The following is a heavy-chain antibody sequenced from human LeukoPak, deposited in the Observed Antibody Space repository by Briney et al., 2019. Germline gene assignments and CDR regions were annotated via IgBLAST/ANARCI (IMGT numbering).Heavy chain of an antibody. CDR3: ARDLTVAGHFDY. J-gene: IGHJ4*02. CDR1: GFTFYTYS. CDR2: ISSSSNYI. D-gene: IGHD6-19*01. V-gene: IGHV3-21*01. Sequence: GGSLRLSCAASGFTFYTYSMNWVRQAPGKGLEWVSSISSSSNYIYYADSVKGRFTISRNNAKNSLYLQMNSLRAEDTAVYYCARDLTVAGHFDYWGQGTLVTVSS.